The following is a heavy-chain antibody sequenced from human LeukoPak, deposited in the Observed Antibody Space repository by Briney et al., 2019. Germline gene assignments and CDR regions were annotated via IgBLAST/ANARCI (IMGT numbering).Heavy chain of an antibody. Sequence: GRSLRLSCTASGFTFGDYGMSWVRQVPGKGLVWVSHINNDGSSTTYADSVKGRFTISRDNAKNTLYLQMNSLRAEDTAVYYCARERSGWLFDYWGQGTLVTVSS. CDR2: INNDGSST. J-gene: IGHJ4*02. CDR1: GFTFGDYG. CDR3: ARERSGWLFDY. V-gene: IGHV3-74*01. D-gene: IGHD6-19*01.